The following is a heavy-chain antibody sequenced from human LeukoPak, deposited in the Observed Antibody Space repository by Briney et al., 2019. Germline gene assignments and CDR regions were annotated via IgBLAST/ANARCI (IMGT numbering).Heavy chain of an antibody. D-gene: IGHD2-2*01. CDR3: AKDREGYCSSTSCGVAFDI. J-gene: IGHJ3*02. CDR2: ISSSSSYI. CDR1: GFTFSSYS. V-gene: IGHV3-21*04. Sequence: GGSLRLSCAASGFTFSSYSMNWGRQAPGKGLEWVSSISSSSSYIYYADSVKGRFTISRDNAKNSLYLQMNSLRAEDTALYYCAKDREGYCSSTSCGVAFDIWGQGTMVTVSS.